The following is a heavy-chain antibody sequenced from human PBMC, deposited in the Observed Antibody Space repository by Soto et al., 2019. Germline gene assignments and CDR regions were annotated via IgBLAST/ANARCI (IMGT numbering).Heavy chain of an antibody. Sequence: QVQLVQSGAEVKKPGSSVKVSCKASGGTFSSYAISWVRQAPGQGLEWMGGIILIFGTANYARKFQGRVTMTADECKSTAYMELVSLRSEDTAVYYCARGIVVVPAAIRDPDFDYWGQGTLVTGSS. J-gene: IGHJ4*02. V-gene: IGHV1-69*01. CDR2: IILIFGTA. CDR3: ARGIVVVPAAIRDPDFDY. CDR1: GGTFSSYA. D-gene: IGHD2-2*02.